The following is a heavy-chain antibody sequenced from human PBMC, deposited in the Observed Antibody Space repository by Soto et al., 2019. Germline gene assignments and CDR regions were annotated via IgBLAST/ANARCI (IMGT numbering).Heavy chain of an antibody. CDR3: AREKYGEFDY. Sequence: SETLSLTCTVSGGSINSYYWSWIRQPPGKGLEWIGYIYYSGSTNYNPSLKSRVTISVDTSKNQFSLKLSSVTAADTAVYYCAREKYGEFDYWGQGTLVTVSS. CDR1: GGSINSYY. V-gene: IGHV4-59*01. D-gene: IGHD2-2*01. J-gene: IGHJ4*02. CDR2: IYYSGST.